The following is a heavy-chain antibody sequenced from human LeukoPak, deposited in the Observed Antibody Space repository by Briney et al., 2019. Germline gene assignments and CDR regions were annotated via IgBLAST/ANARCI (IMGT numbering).Heavy chain of an antibody. Sequence: ASVKVSCKASAYSLTDHYVHWVRQAPGEGLEWMGWISPNTGGTIYAQKFQGRVTMTRDTSIITAYMELSKLRSDDTAFYYCAREVGSGTFDIWGQRTMVTVSS. CDR1: AYSLTDHY. V-gene: IGHV1-2*02. CDR2: ISPNTGGT. J-gene: IGHJ3*02. D-gene: IGHD6-25*01. CDR3: AREVGSGTFDI.